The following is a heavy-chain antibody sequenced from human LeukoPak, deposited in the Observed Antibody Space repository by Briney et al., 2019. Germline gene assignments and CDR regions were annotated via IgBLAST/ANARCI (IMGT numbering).Heavy chain of an antibody. CDR1: GYTFTTHY. J-gene: IGHJ4*02. D-gene: IGHD3-22*01. Sequence: ASVKVSCKASGYTFTTHYMHWVRQAPGQGLEWLGIINPSGGSTNYAQKFQGRVTMTRDMSTSTVYMELSSLRSEDTAVYYCARVTIIGYYFDYWGQGTLVTVSS. CDR3: ARVTIIGYYFDY. CDR2: INPSGGST. V-gene: IGHV1-46*01.